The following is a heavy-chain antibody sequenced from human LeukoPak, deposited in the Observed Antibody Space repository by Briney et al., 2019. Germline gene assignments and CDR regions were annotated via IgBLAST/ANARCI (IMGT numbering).Heavy chain of an antibody. CDR3: AKRGVVIRVILVGFHKEAYYFDS. CDR2: ISDSGGRT. V-gene: IGHV3-23*01. CDR1: GSTRSNYG. D-gene: IGHD3-22*01. Sequence: GGSLRLSCAVSGSTRSNYGMSWVRRAPGKGLEWFAGISDSGGRTNYADSVKGRFTISRDNPKNTLYLRMNSLRAEDPGVYFCAKRGVVIRVILVGFHKEAYYFDSWGQGALVTVSS. J-gene: IGHJ4*02.